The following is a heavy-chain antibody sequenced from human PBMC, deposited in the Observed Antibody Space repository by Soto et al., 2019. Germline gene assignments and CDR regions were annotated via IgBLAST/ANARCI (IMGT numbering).Heavy chain of an antibody. CDR1: GFSFSSIGEG. CDR3: VQSRCGGDCLQSYSSHSYYGLDV. J-gene: IGHJ6*02. CDR2: IYWDDDK. D-gene: IGHD2-21*02. Sequence: QITLKESGPTLVKPTQTLTLTCTFPGFSFSSIGEGVGWIRQPPGKSLELLALIYWDDDKRYSPSLKSRLTITKDTSKNQVVLTMTNMDPVDTATYYCVQSRCGGDCLQSYSSHSYYGLDVWGQGTTVTVSS. V-gene: IGHV2-5*02.